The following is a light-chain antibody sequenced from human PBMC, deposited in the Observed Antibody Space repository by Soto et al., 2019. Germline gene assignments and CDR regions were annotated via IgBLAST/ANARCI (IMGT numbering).Light chain of an antibody. Sequence: SYELTQPPSVSVSPGQTASITCSGDKLGDKYACWYQQKPGQSPVLVIYQDSKRPSGIPERFSASNSGNTATLTISGTQAMDEADYYCQAWASSFVFGGRTKPTVL. CDR1: KLGDKY. CDR2: QDS. V-gene: IGLV3-1*01. CDR3: QAWASSFV. J-gene: IGLJ2*01.